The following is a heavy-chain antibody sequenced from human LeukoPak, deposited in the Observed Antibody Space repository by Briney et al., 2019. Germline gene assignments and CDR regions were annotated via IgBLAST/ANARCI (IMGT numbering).Heavy chain of an antibody. V-gene: IGHV3-73*01. CDR3: TSPQADSGATYFRH. CDR1: GFTFSGST. Sequence: AGGSLRLSCAASGFTFSGSTMHWVRQASGEGLEWIGRIRSKVSSYATAYAASVKGRFTISRDDAKNTAYLQMDSLKTEDTAVYYCTSPQADSGATYFRHWGQGTLVTVSS. D-gene: IGHD6-19*01. J-gene: IGHJ1*01. CDR2: IRSKVSSYAT.